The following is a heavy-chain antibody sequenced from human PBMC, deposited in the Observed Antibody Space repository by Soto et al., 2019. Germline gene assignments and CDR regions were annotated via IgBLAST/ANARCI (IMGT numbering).Heavy chain of an antibody. CDR2: INHSGST. V-gene: IGHV4-34*01. CDR1: GGSFSGYY. J-gene: IGHJ4*02. CDR3: ASDILTGYDSFDY. D-gene: IGHD3-9*01. Sequence: SETLSLTCAVYGGSFSGYYWSWIRQPPGKGLEWIGEINHSGSTNYNPSLKSRVTISVDTSKNQFSLKLSSVTAADTAVYYCASDILTGYDSFDYWGQGTLVTVSS.